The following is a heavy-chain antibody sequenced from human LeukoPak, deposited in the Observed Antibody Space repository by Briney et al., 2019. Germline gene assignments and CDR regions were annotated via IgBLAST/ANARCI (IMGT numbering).Heavy chain of an antibody. Sequence: SETLSLTCAVYGASFSGYYWSWIRQPPGKGLEWIGEINHSGSTNYHPSLKSRVTISVDTSKNQFSLKLSSVTAAETAVYYCARGRTYYDILTGQGRRGYWFDPWGQGTLVTVSS. CDR2: INHSGST. CDR3: ARGRTYYDILTGQGRRGYWFDP. V-gene: IGHV4-34*01. CDR1: GASFSGYY. J-gene: IGHJ5*02. D-gene: IGHD3-9*01.